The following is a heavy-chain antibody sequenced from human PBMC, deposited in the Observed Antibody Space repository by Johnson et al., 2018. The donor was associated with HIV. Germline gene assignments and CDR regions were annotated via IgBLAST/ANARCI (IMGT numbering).Heavy chain of an antibody. D-gene: IGHD7-27*01. V-gene: IGHV3-30*04. J-gene: IGHJ3*02. Sequence: QVQLVESGGGVVQPGRSLRLSCAASGFTFRSYIMHWVRQAPGEGLEWVALISYDGKSTYYADSVKGRFTISRDNSKNTLYLQMNSLRAEDTAVYYCAPLGDAFDIWGQGTMVTVSS. CDR2: ISYDGKST. CDR1: GFTFRSYI. CDR3: APLGDAFDI.